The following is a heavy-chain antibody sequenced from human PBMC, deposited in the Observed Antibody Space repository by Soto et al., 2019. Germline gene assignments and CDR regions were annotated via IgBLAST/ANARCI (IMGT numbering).Heavy chain of an antibody. CDR3: AREETGNDALDI. J-gene: IGHJ3*02. CDR2: FYHSGST. Sequence: PSETLSLTCTVSGGSISSGGYYWSWIRQHPGKGLEWIGYFYHSGSTYYKPSLRSRVTISLDTSKNQFSLNLRSVTDADTAVYYCAREETGNDALDIWGQGTLVTVSS. V-gene: IGHV4-31*03. CDR1: GGSISSGGYY. D-gene: IGHD1-1*01.